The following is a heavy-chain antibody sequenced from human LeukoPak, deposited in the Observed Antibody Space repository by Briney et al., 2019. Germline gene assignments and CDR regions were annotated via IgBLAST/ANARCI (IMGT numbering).Heavy chain of an antibody. J-gene: IGHJ4*02. CDR1: GFSFSSYA. Sequence: PGGSLRLSCAASGFSFSSYAMSWVRQAPGKGLGWVSSIAVSGGGPYYGDSVKGRFTISRDNSKNTVYLQMNSLRAEDTAIYSCAKGGIGSSPGLDSWGQGTLVTVSS. CDR3: AKGGIGSSPGLDS. CDR2: IAVSGGGP. V-gene: IGHV3-23*01. D-gene: IGHD5-18*01.